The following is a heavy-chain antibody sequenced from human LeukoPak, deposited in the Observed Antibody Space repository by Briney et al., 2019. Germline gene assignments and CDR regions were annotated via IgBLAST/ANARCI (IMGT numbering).Heavy chain of an antibody. Sequence: GGSLRLSCAASGFTFSSYAMHWVRQAPGKGLEWVAVISYDGSNKYYADSVKGRFTISRDNSKNTLYLQMNSLRAEDTAVYYCARGDAYYYDSSGYGYWGQGTLVTVSS. CDR1: GFTFSSYA. J-gene: IGHJ4*02. V-gene: IGHV3-30-3*01. CDR3: ARGDAYYYDSSGYGY. D-gene: IGHD3-22*01. CDR2: ISYDGSNK.